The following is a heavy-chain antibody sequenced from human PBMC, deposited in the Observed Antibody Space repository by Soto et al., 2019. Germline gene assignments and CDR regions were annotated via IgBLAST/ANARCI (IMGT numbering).Heavy chain of an antibody. D-gene: IGHD3-10*01. CDR2: IIPIFGTA. CDR3: ARDLPFMVRRVIQSPYYYYGMDV. J-gene: IGHJ6*02. Sequence: SVKASCKASGGTFSSCAIRWGRQAPEQGLEWMGAIIPIFGTANYAQKFQGRVTITADKSTSTAYMELSSLRSEDTAVYYCARDLPFMVRRVIQSPYYYYGMDVWGQGTTVTVSS. V-gene: IGHV1-69*06. CDR1: GGTFSSCA.